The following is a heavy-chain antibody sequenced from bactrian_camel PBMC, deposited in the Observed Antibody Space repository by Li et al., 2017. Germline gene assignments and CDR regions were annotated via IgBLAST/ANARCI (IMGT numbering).Heavy chain of an antibody. D-gene: IGHD4*01. Sequence: VQLVESGGGLVQPGGSQTLSCAASGFTFSSYVMTWVRQAPGKGLEWVSAINSGGGTTYYADSVKGRVTISRDNAKNTLYLQLNSLKPEDTAMYYCAAICRDPEAAVLYNDFAGWGKGTQVTVS. J-gene: IGHJ4*01. CDR1: GFTFSSYV. CDR2: INSGGGTT. V-gene: IGHV3S40*01. CDR3: AAICRDPEAAVLYNDFAG.